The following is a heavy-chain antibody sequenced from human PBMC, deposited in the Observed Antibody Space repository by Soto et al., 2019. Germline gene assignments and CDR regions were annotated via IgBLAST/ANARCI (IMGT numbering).Heavy chain of an antibody. J-gene: IGHJ4*02. CDR1: GDPFTNYL. Sequence: GASVKVSSKASGDPFTNYLFDWVRQARGQALEWMGGIIPPFGTPKYAQTFQSNVTISADVSTGKAYLEVTSLRFDDTAVYYCARGLDNPPVGLYCDSWGEGTRVSVS. D-gene: IGHD1-26*01. CDR2: IIPPFGTP. V-gene: IGHV1-69*13. CDR3: ARGLDNPPVGLYCDS.